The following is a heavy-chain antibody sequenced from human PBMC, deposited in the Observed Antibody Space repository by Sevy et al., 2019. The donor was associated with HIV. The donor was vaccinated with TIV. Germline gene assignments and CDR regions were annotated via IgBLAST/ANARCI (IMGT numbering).Heavy chain of an antibody. J-gene: IGHJ4*02. D-gene: IGHD5-12*01. CDR3: ARGDTEGYENGGYYFDY. Sequence: GGSLRLSCAASGFTFTSYAMHWVRQAPGKGLEWVAVIWYDGSNKYSADSVKSRFTISRDTSKNTLFLLMNNLRAEDTAVYYCARGDTEGYENGGYYFDYWGQGTLVTVSS. CDR2: IWYDGSNK. CDR1: GFTFTSYA. V-gene: IGHV3-33*01.